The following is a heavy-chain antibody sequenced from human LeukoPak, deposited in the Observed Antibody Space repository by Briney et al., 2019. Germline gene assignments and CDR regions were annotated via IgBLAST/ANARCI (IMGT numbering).Heavy chain of an antibody. CDR1: EFTVSVNY. CDR3: ARAGTRWLVHFDY. Sequence: GGSLRLSCAASEFTVSVNYMSWVRQAPGKGLEWVANIKQDGSEKYYVDSVKGRFTISRDNAKNSLYLQMNSLRAEDTAVYYCARAGTRWLVHFDYWGQGTLVTVSS. V-gene: IGHV3-7*01. CDR2: IKQDGSEK. J-gene: IGHJ4*02. D-gene: IGHD6-19*01.